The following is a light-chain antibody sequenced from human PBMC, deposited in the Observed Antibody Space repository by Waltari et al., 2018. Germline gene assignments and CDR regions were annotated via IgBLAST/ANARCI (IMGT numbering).Light chain of an antibody. J-gene: IGLJ2*01. Sequence: QSALTQPASVSGSPGQSITISCTGTSSDVGGYNYVSWYQQHPGKAPKLMIYDVSKRPSGVSNPFSGTKSGNTASLTISGLQAEDEADYCCSSYTSSSTPVVFGGGTKLTVL. CDR2: DVS. V-gene: IGLV2-14*01. CDR3: SSYTSSSTPVV. CDR1: SSDVGGYNY.